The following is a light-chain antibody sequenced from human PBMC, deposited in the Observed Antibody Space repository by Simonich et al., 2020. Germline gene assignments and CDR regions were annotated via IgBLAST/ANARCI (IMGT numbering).Light chain of an antibody. CDR3: QQYNNWPSWT. J-gene: IGKJ1*01. CDR2: GAS. V-gene: IGKV3-15*01. Sequence: EIVMTQSPATLSVSPGERATISCRASQSVSSNLAWYQQKPGQAPRLPIYGASTRATGTPARFSGSGSGTEFTLTISSLQSEDFAVYYCQQYNNWPSWTFGQGTKVEIK. CDR1: QSVSSN.